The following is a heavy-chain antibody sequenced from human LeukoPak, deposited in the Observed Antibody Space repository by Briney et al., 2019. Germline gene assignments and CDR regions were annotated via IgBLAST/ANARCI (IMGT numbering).Heavy chain of an antibody. D-gene: IGHD4-23*01. Sequence: KPGGSLRLSCTASGFTFSSYAMNWVRQAPGKGLEWVSGISSTSYYIYYADSVKGRSTISRDNAENSLYLQVNSLRAEDTAVYYCARDYGGSSPFDYWGQGTLVTVSS. CDR2: ISSTSYYI. J-gene: IGHJ4*02. V-gene: IGHV3-21*06. CDR1: GFTFSSYA. CDR3: ARDYGGSSPFDY.